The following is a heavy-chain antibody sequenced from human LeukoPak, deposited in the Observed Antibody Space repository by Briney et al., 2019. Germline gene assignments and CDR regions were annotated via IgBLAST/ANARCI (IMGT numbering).Heavy chain of an antibody. CDR3: ARVHGLNDYYMDV. CDR2: IYSRGST. Sequence: PSETLSLTRTVSGGSINNYYRSGIRQPARKGLEWIGSIYSRGSTNYNPSLKSRVTMSVDTSKNQFSLKLSSVTAADTAVYYCARVHGLNDYYMDVWGKGTTVTVSS. D-gene: IGHD3-16*01. V-gene: IGHV4-4*07. J-gene: IGHJ6*03. CDR1: GGSINNYY.